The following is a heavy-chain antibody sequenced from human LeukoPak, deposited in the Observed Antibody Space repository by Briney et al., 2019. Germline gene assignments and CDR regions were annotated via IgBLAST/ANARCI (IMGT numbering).Heavy chain of an antibody. CDR3: ASCDSSGYYHDY. CDR1: GGPISSYY. V-gene: IGHV4-59*12. J-gene: IGHJ4*02. CDR2: IYYSGST. Sequence: SSETLSLTCTVSGGPISSYYWSWIRQPPGKGLEWIGYIYYSGSTNYNPSLKSRVTISVDTSKNQFSLKLSSVTAADTAVYYCASCDSSGYYHDYWGQGTLVTVSS. D-gene: IGHD3-22*01.